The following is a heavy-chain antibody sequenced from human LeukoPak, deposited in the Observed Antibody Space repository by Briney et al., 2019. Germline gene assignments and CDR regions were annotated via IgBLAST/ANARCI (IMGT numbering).Heavy chain of an antibody. J-gene: IGHJ4*02. CDR2: ISGSGGST. CDR3: AKDLWRTMVRGVITYFDY. Sequence: GGSLRLSCAASGFTFSSYAMSWVRQAPGKGLEWVSAISGSGGSTYYADSVKGRFTISRDNSKNTLYLQMNSLRAEDTAVYYCAKDLWRTMVRGVITYFDYWGQGTLVTVSS. V-gene: IGHV3-23*01. D-gene: IGHD3-10*01. CDR1: GFTFSSYA.